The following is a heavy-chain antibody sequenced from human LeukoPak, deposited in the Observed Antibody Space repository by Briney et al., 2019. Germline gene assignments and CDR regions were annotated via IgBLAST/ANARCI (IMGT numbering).Heavy chain of an antibody. D-gene: IGHD6-19*01. V-gene: IGHV3-33*01. Sequence: GGSLRLSCAASGFTLSNYAMHWVRQAPGKGLEWLAVIWYDGSNRYYTDSVKGRFTISRDNSKNTLYLQMNSLRAEDTAVYYCASGSGSGWHHEFDYWGQGTLVTVSS. J-gene: IGHJ4*02. CDR2: IWYDGSNR. CDR3: ASGSGSGWHHEFDY. CDR1: GFTLSNYA.